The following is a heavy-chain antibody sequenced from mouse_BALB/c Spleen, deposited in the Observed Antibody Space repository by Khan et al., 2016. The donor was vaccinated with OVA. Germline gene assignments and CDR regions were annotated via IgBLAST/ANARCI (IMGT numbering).Heavy chain of an antibody. CDR2: ISPGSGDT. J-gene: IGHJ3*01. V-gene: IGHV1-77*01. Sequence: QVQLQQSGAELARPGASVKLSCKASGYTFTDFYINWVKQRTGQGLEWIGEISPGSGDTFYNERFKDKATLTADKSSNTAYMQLSSLTSEASAVYFCARRNYFGYTSAYWGQGTLVTVSA. CDR1: GYTFTDFY. CDR3: ARRNYFGYTSAY. D-gene: IGHD1-2*01.